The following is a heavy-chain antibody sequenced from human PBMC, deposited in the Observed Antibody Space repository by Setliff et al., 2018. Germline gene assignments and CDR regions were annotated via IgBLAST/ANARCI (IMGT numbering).Heavy chain of an antibody. Sequence: SETLSLTCAAYGGTFSDYYWTWIRQPPGKGLEWVGEINHRGLINYNPSLKSRVTISVDTSNNQFSLKLTSVTAADTAVYYCARTGTYRYFDYWGQGTRVTVSS. CDR1: GGTFSDYY. V-gene: IGHV4-34*01. CDR2: INHRGLI. D-gene: IGHD1-1*01. J-gene: IGHJ4*02. CDR3: ARTGTYRYFDY.